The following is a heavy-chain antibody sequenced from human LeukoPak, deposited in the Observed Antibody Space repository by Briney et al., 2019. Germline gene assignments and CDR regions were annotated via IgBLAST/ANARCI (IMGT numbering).Heavy chain of an antibody. CDR1: GFTFSSYG. V-gene: IGHV3-30*18. CDR2: ISYDGSNK. CDR3: AKDRLVVVTAILSYYYYYGMDV. J-gene: IGHJ6*02. Sequence: PGGSLRLSCAASGFTFSSYGMHWVRQAPGKGLEWVAVISYDGSNKYYADSVKDRFTISRDNSKNTLYLQMNSLRAEDTAVYYCAKDRLVVVTAILSYYYYYGMDVWGQGTTVTVSS. D-gene: IGHD2-21*02.